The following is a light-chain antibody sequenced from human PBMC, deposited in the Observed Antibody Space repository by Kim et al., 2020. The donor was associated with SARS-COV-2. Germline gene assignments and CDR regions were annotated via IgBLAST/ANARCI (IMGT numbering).Light chain of an antibody. J-gene: IGLJ3*02. CDR2: NDN. V-gene: IGLV1-44*01. Sequence: QSVLTQPPSASGTPGQRVTISCFGSSSNIGGNSVNWYQQLPGTAPKLLIYNDNQWPSGVPDRFSGSKSGTSASLAISGLQSEDEADYYCAACDDSLSGWVFGGGTQLTVL. CDR1: SSNIGGNS. CDR3: AACDDSLSGWV.